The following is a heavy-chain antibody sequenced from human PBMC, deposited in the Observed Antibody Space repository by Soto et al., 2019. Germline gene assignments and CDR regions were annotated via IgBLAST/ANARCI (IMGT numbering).Heavy chain of an antibody. CDR3: ARESEDLTSNFDY. Sequence: GGSLRLSCAASGFTLTRYSMNWVRQAPGKGLEWVSSISSTTNYIYYGDSMKGRFTISRDNAKNSLYLEMNSLRAEDTAVYYCARESEDLTSNFDYWGQGALVTVSS. CDR1: GFTLTRYS. J-gene: IGHJ4*02. V-gene: IGHV3-21*06. CDR2: ISSTTNYI.